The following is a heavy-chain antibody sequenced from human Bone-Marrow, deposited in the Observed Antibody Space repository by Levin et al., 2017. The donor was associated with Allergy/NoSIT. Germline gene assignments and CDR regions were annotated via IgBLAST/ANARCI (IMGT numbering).Heavy chain of an antibody. D-gene: IGHD2-21*01. Sequence: SETLSLTCSVSGASISTGAYSWNWIRQPAGSRLEWIGRIFPSGSTHYNPSLKSRLTMSVDTSNNQFSLRLSSVTAADTAVYYCARALLGFREPLVNAIDLWGQGTMVTVSS. CDR1: GASISTGAYS. J-gene: IGHJ3*01. CDR2: IFPSGST. CDR3: ARALLGFREPLVNAIDL. V-gene: IGHV4-61*02.